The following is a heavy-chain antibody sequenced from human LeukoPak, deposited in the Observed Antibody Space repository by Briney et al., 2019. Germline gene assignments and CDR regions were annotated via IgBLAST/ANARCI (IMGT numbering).Heavy chain of an antibody. CDR3: ARDRCSSTSCYLYFDY. V-gene: IGHV3-21*01. D-gene: IGHD2-2*01. Sequence: PGGSLRLSCAASGFTFSSYSMNWVRQAPGKGLEWVSSISSSSSYIYYADSVKGRFTISRDNAKNSLYLQMNSLRAEDTAVYYCARDRCSSTSCYLYFDYWGQGTLVTVSS. CDR2: ISSSSSYI. J-gene: IGHJ4*02. CDR1: GFTFSSYS.